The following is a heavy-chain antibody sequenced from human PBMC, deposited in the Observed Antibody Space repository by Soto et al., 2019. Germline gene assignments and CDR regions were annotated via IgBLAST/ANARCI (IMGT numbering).Heavy chain of an antibody. CDR2: IWDDGSNK. J-gene: IGHJ6*02. CDR3: ARDRYYDFWSSPGSIYYYYNGMDV. CDR1: GFTSRSYG. D-gene: IGHD3-3*01. Sequence: GGSLRLSCVAFGFTSRSYGIHWVRQAPGKGLQWVAVIWDDGSNKYYADSVRGRFTTSRDNSKNTLYLQMNSLRVEGTAVYYCARDRYYDFWSSPGSIYYYYNGMDVWGQGTTVTVSS. V-gene: IGHV3-33*01.